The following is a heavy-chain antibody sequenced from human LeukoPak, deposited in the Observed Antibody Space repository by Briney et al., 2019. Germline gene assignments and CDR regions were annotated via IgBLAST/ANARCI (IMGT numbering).Heavy chain of an antibody. CDR1: GFTVSSNY. Sequence: PGGSLRLSCAASGFTVSSNYMSWVRQAPGKGLEWVSVIYSGGSTYYADSVKGRFTISRDNSRNTVYLQMNSLRVEDTAVYYCARVDRSSPSSLYSSSRAFDYWGQGTLVTVSS. CDR3: ARVDRSSPSSLYSSSRAFDY. J-gene: IGHJ4*02. D-gene: IGHD6-13*01. V-gene: IGHV3-53*05. CDR2: IYSGGST.